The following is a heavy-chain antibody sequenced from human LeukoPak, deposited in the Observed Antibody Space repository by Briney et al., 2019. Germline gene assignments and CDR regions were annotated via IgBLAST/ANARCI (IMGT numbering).Heavy chain of an antibody. V-gene: IGHV3-23*01. CDR2: ISGSGGST. CDR3: AKERVYSSGWFGFDY. D-gene: IGHD6-19*01. Sequence: GGSLRLSCAASGFTFSSYAMSWVRQALGKGLEWVSAISGSGGSTYYADSVKGRFTISRDNSKNTLYLQMNSLRAEDTAVYYCAKERVYSSGWFGFDYWGQGTLVTVSS. CDR1: GFTFSSYA. J-gene: IGHJ4*02.